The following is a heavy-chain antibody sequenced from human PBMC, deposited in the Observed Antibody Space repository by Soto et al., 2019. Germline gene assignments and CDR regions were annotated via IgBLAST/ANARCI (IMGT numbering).Heavy chain of an antibody. CDR3: ATSEGRGGYSFDY. V-gene: IGHV1-69*13. J-gene: IGHJ4*02. CDR1: GITFNRQD. CDR2: IIPMFGTP. Sequence: SVKVSCKASGITFNRQDMRWVRQAPGQGLEWMGGIIPMFGTPHYAEKFQDRVTITADESTGTAYLELSSLTSEDTAVYYCATSEGRGGYSFDYWGPGTLVTVSS. D-gene: IGHD5-12*01.